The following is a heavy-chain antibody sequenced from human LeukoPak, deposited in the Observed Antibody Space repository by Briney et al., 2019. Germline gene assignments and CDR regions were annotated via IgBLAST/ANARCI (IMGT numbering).Heavy chain of an antibody. Sequence: SETLSLTCTVSGGSISSYYWSWIRQPPGKGLEWIGEINHSGSTNYNPSLKSRVTISVDTSKNQFSLKLSSVTAADTAVYYCARRRQAAGEFYFDYWGQGTLVTVSS. CDR3: ARRRQAAGEFYFDY. J-gene: IGHJ4*02. CDR2: INHSGST. V-gene: IGHV4-34*01. D-gene: IGHD6-13*01. CDR1: GGSISSYY.